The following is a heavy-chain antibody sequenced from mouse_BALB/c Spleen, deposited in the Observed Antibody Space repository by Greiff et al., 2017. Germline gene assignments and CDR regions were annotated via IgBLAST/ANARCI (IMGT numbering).Heavy chain of an antibody. Sequence: VHVKQSGAELVRPGALVKLSCKASGFNIKDYYMHWVKQRPEQGLEWIGWIDPENGNTIYDPKFQGKASITADTSSNTAYLQLSSLTSEDTAVYYCARHDYAMDYWGQGTSVTVSS. CDR1: GFNIKDYY. CDR2: IDPENGNT. V-gene: IGHV14-1*02. CDR3: ARHDYAMDY. J-gene: IGHJ4*01.